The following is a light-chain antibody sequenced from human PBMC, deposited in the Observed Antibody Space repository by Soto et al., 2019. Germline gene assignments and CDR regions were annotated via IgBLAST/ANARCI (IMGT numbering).Light chain of an antibody. V-gene: IGKV3-11*01. CDR1: QRVNHY. CDR2: DTS. CDR3: QQYGNLIT. J-gene: IGKJ5*01. Sequence: EVVLTQSPATLSLSPGDGATLSCRASQRVNHYLAWYQQKPGRAPRLLIYDTSNRATDIPARFSGSGSETDFTLTISSVEPEDSALYYCQQYGNLITFGQGTRLELQ.